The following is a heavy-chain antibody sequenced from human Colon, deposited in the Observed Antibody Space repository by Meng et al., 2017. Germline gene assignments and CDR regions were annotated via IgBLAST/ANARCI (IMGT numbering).Heavy chain of an antibody. CDR2: ISTYNGNT. CDR1: GYTFTDYY. Sequence: QRVQAGAEVKKPWASVTVSCKASGYTFTDYYMHWVRQAPGQGLEWMAWISTYNGNTHSAQKFQGRLTLTTDASTSTAYMELRSLRSDDTAVYYCARDRDHYETPPTDYWGQGTLVTVSS. D-gene: IGHD3-22*01. V-gene: IGHV1-18*04. J-gene: IGHJ4*02. CDR3: ARDRDHYETPPTDY.